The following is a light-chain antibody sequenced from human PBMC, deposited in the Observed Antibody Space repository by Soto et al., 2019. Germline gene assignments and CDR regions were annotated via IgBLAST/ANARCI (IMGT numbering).Light chain of an antibody. CDR3: QQYGGRPLT. CDR1: QSVGNN. J-gene: IGKJ4*01. CDR2: ATS. Sequence: EIVVTQSPATLSVSPGERATLSCRASQSVGNNFAWYQQKPGQAPRLLIFATSTRATGVPARFSGSGSGTEFTLTISSLPSEDFAVYYCQQYGGRPLTFGGGAKVEIE. V-gene: IGKV3-15*01.